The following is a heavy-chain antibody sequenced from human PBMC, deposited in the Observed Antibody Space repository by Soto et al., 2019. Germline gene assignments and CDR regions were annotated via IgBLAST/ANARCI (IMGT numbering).Heavy chain of an antibody. J-gene: IGHJ6*02. CDR2: ISGSGGST. CDR1: GFTFSSYA. Sequence: GGSLRLSCAASGFTFSSYAMSWVRQAPGKGLEWVSAISGSGGSTYYADSVKGRFTISRDNSKYTLYLQMNSLRAEDTAVYYCAKDDNYYGSGSYYNYYGMDVWGQGTTVTVSS. CDR3: AKDDNYYGSGSYYNYYGMDV. V-gene: IGHV3-23*01. D-gene: IGHD3-10*01.